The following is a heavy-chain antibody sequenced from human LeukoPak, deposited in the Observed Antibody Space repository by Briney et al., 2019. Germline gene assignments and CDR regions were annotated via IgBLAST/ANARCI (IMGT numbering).Heavy chain of an antibody. CDR3: ARAGLTGSKVAFDV. CDR1: GYTFTDYP. J-gene: IGHJ3*01. CDR2: INTDTGNP. D-gene: IGHD1-20*01. V-gene: IGHV7-4-1*02. Sequence: GASVKVSCKASGYTFTDYPMNWVRQAPGQGLEWMGWINTDTGNPTYAQGSTGHYVFSLDTSVSTAYLQIISLKAEDTAVYYCARAGLTGSKVAFDVWGQGTMVTVSS.